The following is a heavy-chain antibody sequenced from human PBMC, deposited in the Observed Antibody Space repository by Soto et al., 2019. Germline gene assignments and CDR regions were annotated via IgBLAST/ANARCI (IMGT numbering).Heavy chain of an antibody. D-gene: IGHD2-2*01. CDR1: GYTFTSYG. V-gene: IGHV1-18*04. J-gene: IGHJ3*02. CDR3: ARDKIVVVSFAPGNDAFDI. Sequence: ASVKVSCKASGYTFTSYGISWVRQAPGQGLEWMGWISAYNGNTNYAQKLQGRVTMTTDTSTSTAYMELRSLRSDDTAVYYCARDKIVVVSFAPGNDAFDIRGQGTMVTVS. CDR2: ISAYNGNT.